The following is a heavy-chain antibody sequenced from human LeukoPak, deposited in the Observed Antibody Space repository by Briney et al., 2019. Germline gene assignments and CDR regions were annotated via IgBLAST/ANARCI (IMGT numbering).Heavy chain of an antibody. CDR1: GGSISNYH. J-gene: IGHJ4*02. CDR3: AREGPATFDY. D-gene: IGHD2-2*01. Sequence: NPSETLSLNCTVSGGSISNYHWSWIRQPAGKGLEWIGRIYTSGSTNYNPSLKSRVTMSVDTSKNQFSLKLRSVTAADTAVYYCAREGPATFDYWGQGTLVTVSS. CDR2: IYTSGST. V-gene: IGHV4-4*07.